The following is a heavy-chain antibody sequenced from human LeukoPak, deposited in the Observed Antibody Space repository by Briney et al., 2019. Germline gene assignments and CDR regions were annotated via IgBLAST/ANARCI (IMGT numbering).Heavy chain of an antibody. CDR3: ARGLSGYSYAGVGY. V-gene: IGHV4-34*01. CDR1: GGTFSGYY. D-gene: IGHD5-12*01. CDR2: MSHSGVT. J-gene: IGHJ4*02. Sequence: SETLSLTCAVYGGTFSGYYWTWIRQPPGKGLEWIGEMSHSGVTNYNPSLMSRVTISLDTSKNQLSLNLTSVTAADTAVYYCARGLSGYSYAGVGYWGQGILVTVSS.